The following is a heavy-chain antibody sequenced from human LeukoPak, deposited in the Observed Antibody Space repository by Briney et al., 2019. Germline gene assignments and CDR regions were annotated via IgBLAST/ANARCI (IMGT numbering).Heavy chain of an antibody. CDR2: ISWNSGSI. CDR1: GFTFDDYA. Sequence: PGGSLRLSCAASGFTFDDYAMHWVRQAPGKGLEWVSGISWNSGSIGYADSVKGRFTISRDNAKNSLYLQMNSLRAEDTALYYCAKAPGIAVAGTGFDYWGQGTLVPVSS. CDR3: AKAPGIAVAGTGFDY. D-gene: IGHD6-19*01. J-gene: IGHJ4*02. V-gene: IGHV3-9*01.